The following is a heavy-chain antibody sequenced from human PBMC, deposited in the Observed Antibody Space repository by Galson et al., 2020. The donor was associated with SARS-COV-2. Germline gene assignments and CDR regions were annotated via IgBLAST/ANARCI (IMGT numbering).Heavy chain of an antibody. CDR2: ISGSGGST. CDR3: AKAVGDIGVALYYYYYYGMDV. J-gene: IGHJ6*02. D-gene: IGHD2-21*01. Sequence: TGGSLRLSCAASGFTFSSYAMSWVRQAPGKGLEWVSAISGSGGSTYYADSVKGRFTISRDNSKNTLYLQMNSLRAEDTAVYYCAKAVGDIGVALYYYYYYGMDVWGQGTTVTVSS. CDR1: GFTFSSYA. V-gene: IGHV3-23*01.